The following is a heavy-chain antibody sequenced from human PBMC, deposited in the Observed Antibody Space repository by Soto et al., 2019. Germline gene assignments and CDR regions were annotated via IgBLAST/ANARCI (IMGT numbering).Heavy chain of an antibody. CDR2: MNPNSGNT. D-gene: IGHD6-6*01. V-gene: IGHV1-8*01. CDR1: GYTFTSYD. J-gene: IGHJ4*02. CDR3: ARSWGIAARRRGYYGFDY. Sequence: ASVKVSCKASGYTFTSYDINWVRQATGQGLEWMGWMNPNSGNTGYAQKFQGRVTMTRNTSISTAYMELSSLRSEDTAVYYCARSWGIAARRRGYYGFDYWGQGTLVTVSS.